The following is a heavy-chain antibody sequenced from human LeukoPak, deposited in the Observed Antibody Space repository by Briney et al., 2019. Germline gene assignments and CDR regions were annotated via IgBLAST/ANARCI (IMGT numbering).Heavy chain of an antibody. CDR2: IKQDGSEK. V-gene: IGHV3-7*01. CDR1: GFTFSSYW. CDR3: ARVLSPNDYDSSGYVY. Sequence: GGSLRLSCAASGFTFSSYWMSWVRQAPGKGLEWVANIKQDGSEKYYVDSVKGRFTISRDNAKNSLYLQMNSLRAEDTAVYYCARVLSPNDYDSSGYVYWGQGTLVTVSS. D-gene: IGHD3-22*01. J-gene: IGHJ4*02.